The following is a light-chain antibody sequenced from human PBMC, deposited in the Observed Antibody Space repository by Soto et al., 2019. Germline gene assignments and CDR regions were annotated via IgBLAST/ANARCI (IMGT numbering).Light chain of an antibody. Sequence: QSVLTQAPSASGTPGQRVTISCSGSSSNIGSNNVNWYQQVPGTAPKFLIYSNNQRPSGVPDRFSGSKSGTSASLAISGLQSEEEADYDCTAWDDSLNGMIFGGGTKVTVL. J-gene: IGLJ2*01. CDR2: SNN. CDR1: SSNIGSNN. V-gene: IGLV1-44*01. CDR3: TAWDDSLNGMI.